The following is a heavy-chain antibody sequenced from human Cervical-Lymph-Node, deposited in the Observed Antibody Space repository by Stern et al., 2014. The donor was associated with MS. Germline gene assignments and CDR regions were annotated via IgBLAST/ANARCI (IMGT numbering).Heavy chain of an antibody. V-gene: IGHV4-59*01. J-gene: IGHJ6*02. Sequence: QVQLQESGPGLVRPSETLSLSCTVSGGSINRYYWSWIRQPPGKGLEWIGYIYYSGTTNYNPSLKSRVTISIDRSKNQFSLNLRSVTAADTAVYYCARGPVDTLSYYYYGMDVWGQGTTVTVSS. CDR1: GGSINRYY. CDR3: ARGPVDTLSYYYYGMDV. CDR2: IYYSGTT. D-gene: IGHD5-18*01.